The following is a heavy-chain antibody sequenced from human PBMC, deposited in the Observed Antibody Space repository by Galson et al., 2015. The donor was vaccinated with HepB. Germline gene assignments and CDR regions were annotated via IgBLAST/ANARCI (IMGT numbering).Heavy chain of an antibody. D-gene: IGHD2-15*01. V-gene: IGHV1-46*03. CDR2: MNPSVGSA. J-gene: IGHJ1*01. CDR3: ARDTRVMTAAATGDLQH. Sequence: SVKVSCKASGYTFTSYYLHWVRQAPGQGPEWMGIMNPSVGSATYAQKFQGRVTMTTDTSTSTVYMELSSLRSEDTAVYYCARDTRVMTAAATGDLQHWGQGTLVTVSS. CDR1: GYTFTSYY.